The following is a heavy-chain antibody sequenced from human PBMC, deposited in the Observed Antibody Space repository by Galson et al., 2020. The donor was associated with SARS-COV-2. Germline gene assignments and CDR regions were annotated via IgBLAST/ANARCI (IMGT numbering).Heavy chain of an antibody. J-gene: IGHJ4*02. CDR1: GFSFSGSA. V-gene: IGHV3-73*01. Sequence: GESLKISCAASGFSFSGSAIHWVRQASGKGLEWVGRIKSTASNYATAYAASVKGKFTISRDDSRNTAYLQMDSLKTEDTAVYYCISLGGTDWGSFDYWGQGTLVTVSS. D-gene: IGHD3-9*01. CDR3: ISLGGTDWGSFDY. CDR2: IKSTASNYAT.